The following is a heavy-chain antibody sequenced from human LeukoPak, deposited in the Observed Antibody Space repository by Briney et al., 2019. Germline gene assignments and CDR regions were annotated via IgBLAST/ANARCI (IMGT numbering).Heavy chain of an antibody. CDR3: ATPVGYGSGRILTGAYYFDY. V-gene: IGHV1-69*05. J-gene: IGHJ4*02. D-gene: IGHD3-10*01. CDR2: IIPIFGTA. CDR1: GGTFSNYA. Sequence: SVKVSCKASGGTFSNYAISWVRQAPGQGLEWMGGIIPIFGTANYAQKFQGRVTITTDESTSTAYMELSSLRSEDTAAYYCATPVGYGSGRILTGAYYFDYWGQGTLVTVSS.